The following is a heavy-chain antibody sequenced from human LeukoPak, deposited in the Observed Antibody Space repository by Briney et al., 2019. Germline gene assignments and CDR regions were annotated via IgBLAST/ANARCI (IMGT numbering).Heavy chain of an antibody. J-gene: IGHJ4*02. D-gene: IGHD6-13*01. CDR2: INHSGST. Sequence: PSETLSLTCAVYGGSFSGYYWSWIRQPPGKGLEWIGEINHSGSTNYNPSLKSRVTISVDTSKNQFSLKLSSVTAADTAVYYCASIGWTASSSSFLDYWGQGTLVTVSS. CDR3: ASIGWTASSSSFLDY. CDR1: GGSFSGYY. V-gene: IGHV4-34*01.